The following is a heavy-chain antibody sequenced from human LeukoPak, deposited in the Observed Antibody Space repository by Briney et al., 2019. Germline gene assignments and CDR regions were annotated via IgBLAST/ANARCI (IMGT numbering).Heavy chain of an antibody. CDR1: GYSFTIYA. CDR2: ISAGNGNT. D-gene: IGHD1-26*01. Sequence: GASVKVSCKGSGYSFTIYAIHWVRQAPGQRPEWMGWISAGNGNTKYSQKLQGRVTITRDTSARTAYMELSSLRSEDTAVYYCALLVLGGLDVWGQGTTVTVSS. V-gene: IGHV1-3*01. CDR3: ALLVLGGLDV. J-gene: IGHJ6*02.